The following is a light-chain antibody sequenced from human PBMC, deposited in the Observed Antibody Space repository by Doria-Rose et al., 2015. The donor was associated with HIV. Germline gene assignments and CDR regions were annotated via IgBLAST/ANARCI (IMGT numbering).Light chain of an antibody. J-gene: IGKJ1*01. CDR1: QSFSSTY. CDR3: HQYGTSWT. Sequence: TQSPGTLSLSPGERATLSCRASQSFSSTYLAWYQQKPGQAPSLLIYDGSTRATGIPDRVSASGSATDFPLTINRLEPEDSALYYCHQYGTSWTFGQGTKVEI. CDR2: DGS. V-gene: IGKV3-20*01.